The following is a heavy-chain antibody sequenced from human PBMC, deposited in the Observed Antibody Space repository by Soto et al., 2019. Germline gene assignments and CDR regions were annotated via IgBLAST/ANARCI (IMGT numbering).Heavy chain of an antibody. D-gene: IGHD2-15*01. CDR1: GFTFSDYY. J-gene: IGHJ4*02. V-gene: IGHV3-11*01. Sequence: QVQLVESGGGLVKPGGSLRLACAASGFTFSDYYMSWSRQAPGKGLEWVSYISSSGSTIYYADSVKGRFTISRDNAKNSLYLQMNSLRAEDTAVYYCARGSLEDIVVVVAALFDYWGQGTLVTVSS. CDR3: ARGSLEDIVVVVAALFDY. CDR2: ISSSGSTI.